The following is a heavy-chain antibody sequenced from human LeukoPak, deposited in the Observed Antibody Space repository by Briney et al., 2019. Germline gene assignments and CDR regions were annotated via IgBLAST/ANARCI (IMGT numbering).Heavy chain of an antibody. CDR2: ISTSSSYI. Sequence: GGSLRLSCAASGFTFSSYSMNWVRQAPGKGLEWVSSISTSSSYIYYADSVKGRFTISRDNARNSLYLQMNSLRAEDTAVYYCAREGTYYYDSSGLLTYWGQGTLVTVSS. CDR1: GFTFSSYS. CDR3: AREGTYYYDSSGLLTY. D-gene: IGHD3-22*01. J-gene: IGHJ4*02. V-gene: IGHV3-21*01.